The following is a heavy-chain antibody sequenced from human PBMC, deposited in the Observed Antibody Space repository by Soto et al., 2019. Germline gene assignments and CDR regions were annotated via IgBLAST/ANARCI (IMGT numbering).Heavy chain of an antibody. Sequence: ASVKVSCKASGGTFSSYAISWVRQAPGQGLEWMGGIIPIFGTANYAQKFQGRVTITADESTSTAYMELSSLRSEDTAVYYCARGVAPTYYYGSGSYNPPDYWG. D-gene: IGHD3-10*01. CDR2: IIPIFGTA. J-gene: IGHJ4*01. CDR3: ARGVAPTYYYGSGSYNPPDY. V-gene: IGHV1-69*13. CDR1: GGTFSSYA.